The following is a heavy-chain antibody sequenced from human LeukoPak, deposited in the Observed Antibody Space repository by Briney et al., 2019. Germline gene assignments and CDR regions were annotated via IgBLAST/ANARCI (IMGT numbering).Heavy chain of an antibody. D-gene: IGHD2-15*01. CDR2: NSGSGGST. CDR1: GFTFSSYA. J-gene: IGHJ4*02. CDR3: VAANPTSDY. Sequence: GGSLRLSCAASGFTFSSYAMSWVRQAPGKGLEWVSANSGSGGSTYYADSVKGRFTISRDITKNTLYLQMNTLRVEDTAVYYCVAANPTSDYWGQGTLVTVSS. V-gene: IGHV3-23*01.